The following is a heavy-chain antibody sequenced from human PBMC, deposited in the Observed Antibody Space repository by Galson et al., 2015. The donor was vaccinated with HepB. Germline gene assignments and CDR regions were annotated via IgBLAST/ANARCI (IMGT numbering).Heavy chain of an antibody. J-gene: IGHJ4*02. CDR2: ISSSSSYT. V-gene: IGHV3-11*06. D-gene: IGHD4-17*01. Sequence: SLRLSSAASGITFSDYYMSWIRQAPGKGLEWVSYISSSSSYTNYADSVKGRFTISRDNAKNSLYLQMNSLRAEDTAVYYCARGGLRVTTPDYWGQGTLVTVSS. CDR1: GITFSDYY. CDR3: ARGGLRVTTPDY.